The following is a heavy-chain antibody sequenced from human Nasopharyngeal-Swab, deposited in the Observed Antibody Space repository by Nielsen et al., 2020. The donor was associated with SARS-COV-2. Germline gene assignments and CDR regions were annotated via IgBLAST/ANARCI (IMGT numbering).Heavy chain of an antibody. CDR2: IYPGDSDT. Sequence: GESLKISCKASGYNFATYWIGWVRQMPGEGLRWMGLIYPGDSDTRYSPSLQGQVTISADRSITTAYLQWSSLKASDTAMYYCARLPMRAASGRGAFDIWGQGTMVTVSP. CDR1: GYNFATYW. D-gene: IGHD6-13*01. V-gene: IGHV5-51*01. CDR3: ARLPMRAASGRGAFDI. J-gene: IGHJ3*02.